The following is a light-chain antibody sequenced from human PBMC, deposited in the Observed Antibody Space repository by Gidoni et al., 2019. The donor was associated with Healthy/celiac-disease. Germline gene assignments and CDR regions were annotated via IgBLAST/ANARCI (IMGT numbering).Light chain of an antibody. CDR1: QSVSSY. CDR3: QQRSNWPPWT. CDR2: DAS. J-gene: IGKJ1*01. Sequence: EIVLTQSPATLSLSPGERATLSCRASQSVSSYLACYQQQPGQAPRLLIYDASNRATGIPARFMCSGSVTDFTLTISSLEPEDFAVYYCQQRSNWPPWTFGQGTKVEIK. V-gene: IGKV3-11*01.